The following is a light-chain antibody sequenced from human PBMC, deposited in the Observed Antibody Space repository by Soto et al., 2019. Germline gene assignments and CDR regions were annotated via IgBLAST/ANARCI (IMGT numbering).Light chain of an antibody. CDR1: QSISSY. Sequence: DIQMTQSPSTLSASVGDRVTITCRASQSISSYLNWYQQKPGKAPKFLIYATSTFQSGLPSRFSGSGSGTEFTLTISSLQPEDFATYYCQQYHSFPITFGQGTRLEIK. J-gene: IGKJ5*01. CDR2: ATS. V-gene: IGKV1-39*01. CDR3: QQYHSFPIT.